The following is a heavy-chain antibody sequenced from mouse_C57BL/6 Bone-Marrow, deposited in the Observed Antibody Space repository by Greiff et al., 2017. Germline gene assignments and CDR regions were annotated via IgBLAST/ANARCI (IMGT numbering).Heavy chain of an antibody. CDR1: GYTFTSYW. D-gene: IGHD1-1*01. CDR3: ARVGVITTVVVTGDYFDY. Sequence: QVQLQQSGAELVKPGASVKMSCKASGYTFTSYWITWVKQRPGQGLEWIGDIYPGSGSTNYNEKFKSKATLTVDTSSSTAYMPLSSLTSEDSAVYYCARVGVITTVVVTGDYFDYWGQGTTLTVSS. CDR2: IYPGSGST. V-gene: IGHV1-55*01. J-gene: IGHJ2*01.